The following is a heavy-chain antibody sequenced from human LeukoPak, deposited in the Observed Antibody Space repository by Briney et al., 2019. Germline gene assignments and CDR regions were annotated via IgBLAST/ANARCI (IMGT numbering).Heavy chain of an antibody. D-gene: IGHD3-10*01. CDR3: ARSGGAYYYYYYYMDV. Sequence: GGSLRRSWAASGFTLDDYGMTWVRQAAGKGLEWVSGINWYGGSTGYATSVKGRFIITRDNAKNSLYLQMNSLRAEYTALYYCARSGGAYYYYYYYMDVWGKGTTVTVSS. V-gene: IGHV3-20*04. J-gene: IGHJ6*03. CDR2: INWYGGST. CDR1: GFTLDDYG.